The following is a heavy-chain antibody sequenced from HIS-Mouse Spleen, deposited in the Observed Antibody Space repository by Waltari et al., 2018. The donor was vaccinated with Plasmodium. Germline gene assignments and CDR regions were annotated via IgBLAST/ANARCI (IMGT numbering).Heavy chain of an antibody. D-gene: IGHD6-13*01. Sequence: EVQLVESGGGLVQPGGSLSLPCAGSGFTFSSYWMSWVRQAPGKGLEWVANIKQDGSEKYYVDSVKGRFTISRDNAKNSLYLQMNSLRAEDTAVYYCASSWYWYFDLWGRGTLVTVSS. CDR1: GFTFSSYW. J-gene: IGHJ2*01. CDR2: IKQDGSEK. V-gene: IGHV3-7*01. CDR3: ASSWYWYFDL.